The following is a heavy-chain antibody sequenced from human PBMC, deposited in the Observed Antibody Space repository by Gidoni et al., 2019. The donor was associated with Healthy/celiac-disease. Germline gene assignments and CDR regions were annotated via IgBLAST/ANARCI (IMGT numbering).Heavy chain of an antibody. CDR3: ARDREGGSYDY. D-gene: IGHD1-26*01. CDR2: IWYDGSNK. Sequence: QVQLVESGGGVVQPGRSLRFSCEASGFTFSSYGIHWVRQAPGTGLEWVAVIWYDGSNKYYADSVKGRFTISRDNSKNTLYLQMNSLRAEDTAVYYCARDREGGSYDYWGQGTLVTVSS. CDR1: GFTFSSYG. V-gene: IGHV3-33*01. J-gene: IGHJ4*02.